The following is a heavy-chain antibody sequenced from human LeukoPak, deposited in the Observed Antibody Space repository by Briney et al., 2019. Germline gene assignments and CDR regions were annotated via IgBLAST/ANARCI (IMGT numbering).Heavy chain of an antibody. CDR3: ARGGLYGDYARHAFDI. D-gene: IGHD4-17*01. J-gene: IGHJ3*02. CDR2: MNPNSGNT. CDR1: GYTFTSYD. Sequence: WASVKVSCKASGYTFTSYDINWVRQATGQGLEWMGWMNPNSGNTGYAQKFQGRVTMTRDMSTSTVYMELSSLRSEDTAVYYCARGGLYGDYARHAFDIWGQGTMVTVSS. V-gene: IGHV1-8*02.